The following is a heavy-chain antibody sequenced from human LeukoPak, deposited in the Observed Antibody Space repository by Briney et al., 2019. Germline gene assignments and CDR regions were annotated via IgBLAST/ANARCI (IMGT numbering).Heavy chain of an antibody. D-gene: IGHD3-9*01. CDR2: IYHSGST. Sequence: PSETLSLTCTVSGGSISSSSYYWGWIRQPPGKGLEWIGSIYHSGSTYYNPSLKSRVTISVDTSKNQFSLKLSSVTAADMAVYYCARDPRYYDILTGGYWGQGTLVTVSS. J-gene: IGHJ4*02. V-gene: IGHV4-39*07. CDR1: GGSISSSSYY. CDR3: ARDPRYYDILTGGY.